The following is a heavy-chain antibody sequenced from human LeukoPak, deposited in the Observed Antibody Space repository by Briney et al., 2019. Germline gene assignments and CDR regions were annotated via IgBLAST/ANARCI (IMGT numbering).Heavy chain of an antibody. V-gene: IGHV4-59*12. D-gene: IGHD6-13*01. CDR3: ARVTAAAAP. CDR2: IYSSGST. Sequence: SETLSLTCTVSGGSISSYYWTWIRQPPGKGLEWIGYIYSSGSTKYNPSLKSRVTISVDTSKNQFSLKLSSVTAADTAVYYCARVTAAAAPWGQGTLVTVSS. J-gene: IGHJ5*02. CDR1: GGSISSYY.